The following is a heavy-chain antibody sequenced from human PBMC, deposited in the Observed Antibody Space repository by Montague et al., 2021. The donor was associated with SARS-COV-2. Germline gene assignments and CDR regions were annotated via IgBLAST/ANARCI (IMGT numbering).Heavy chain of an antibody. CDR1: GGSISSGGYY. J-gene: IGHJ3*02. D-gene: IGHD3-22*01. V-gene: IGHV4-31*03. CDR2: IYYSGST. Sequence: TLSLTCTVSGGSISSGGYYWSWIRQHPGKGLEWIGYIYYSGSTYYXPSLKSRVTISVDTSKNQFSLKLSSVTAADTVVYYCARVRITMIVVVDAFDIWGQGTMVTVSS. CDR3: ARVRITMIVVVDAFDI.